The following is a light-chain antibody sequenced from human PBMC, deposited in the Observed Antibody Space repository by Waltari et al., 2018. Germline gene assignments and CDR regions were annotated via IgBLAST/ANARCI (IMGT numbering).Light chain of an antibody. CDR1: QSISRY. J-gene: IGKJ1*01. CDR3: QKYGSLPAT. CDR2: DAS. Sequence: EIMLTQSPGTLSLSPGERATLSCRASQSISRYLAWYQQEPGQAPRLLIYDASSRATGIPDRFSGSGSGTDFSLTISRLEPEDFAVYYCQKYGSLPATFGQGTKVEIK. V-gene: IGKV3-20*01.